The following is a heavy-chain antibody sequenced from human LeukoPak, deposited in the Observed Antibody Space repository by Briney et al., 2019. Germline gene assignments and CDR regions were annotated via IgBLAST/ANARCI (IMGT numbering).Heavy chain of an antibody. CDR3: ARKTDHQTGGDY. D-gene: IGHD1-1*01. CDR1: GFTFSSYS. J-gene: IGHJ4*02. CDR2: IYSGGST. V-gene: IGHV3-66*01. Sequence: GGSLRLSCAASGFTFSSYSMNWVRQAPGEGLEWVSLIYSGGSTSYADSVKGRFTISRDNSKNTLYLQMNSLRAEDTAVYYCARKTDHQTGGDYWGQGTLVTVSS.